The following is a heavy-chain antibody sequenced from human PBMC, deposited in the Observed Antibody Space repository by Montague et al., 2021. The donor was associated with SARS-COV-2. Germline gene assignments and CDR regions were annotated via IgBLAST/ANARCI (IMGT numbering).Heavy chain of an antibody. CDR2: IHHGGST. CDR3: ARLGDGVVPSPILGVGPYYSYYYMDV. J-gene: IGHJ6*03. V-gene: IGHV4-34*01. CDR1: GGSFSTYS. Sequence: SETVSLTCAVHGGSFSTYSWNWIRQPGGKGLEWIGEIHHGGSTNYNPSLKSRVTISADTSENQFSLKLTSVAAADTAVYYCARLGDGVVPSPILGVGPYYSYYYMDVWGKGTTVTVSS. D-gene: IGHD3-10*01.